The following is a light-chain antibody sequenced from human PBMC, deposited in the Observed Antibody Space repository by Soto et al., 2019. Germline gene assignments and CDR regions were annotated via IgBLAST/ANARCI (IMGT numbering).Light chain of an antibody. Sequence: QSVLTQPASGSGAPGQSITISCTGTSSDIGFYNYVSWYQQSPGKAPKLLIYGVTNRPSGISYRFSGSKSGSTASLTIYGLRDEDEADYYCSSYSTSFFYVFGTGTKVTVL. CDR3: SSYSTSFFYV. V-gene: IGLV2-14*01. J-gene: IGLJ1*01. CDR1: SSDIGFYNY. CDR2: GVT.